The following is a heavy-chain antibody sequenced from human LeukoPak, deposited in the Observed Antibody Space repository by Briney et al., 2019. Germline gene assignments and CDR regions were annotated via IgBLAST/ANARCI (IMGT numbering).Heavy chain of an antibody. D-gene: IGHD6-19*01. Sequence: SQTPSLTCAISGDSVSSNSAAWNWIRQSPSRGLEWLGRTYYRSKWYNDYAVSVKSRITINPDTSKNQFSLQLNSVTPEDTAVYYCARASPGAVGWYYYYGMDVWGQGTTVTVSS. J-gene: IGHJ6*02. CDR1: GDSVSSNSAA. V-gene: IGHV6-1*01. CDR3: ARASPGAVGWYYYYGMDV. CDR2: TYYRSKWYN.